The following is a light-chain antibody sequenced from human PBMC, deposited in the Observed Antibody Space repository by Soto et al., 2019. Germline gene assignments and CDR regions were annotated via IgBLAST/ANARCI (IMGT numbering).Light chain of an antibody. CDR3: QQYADSPPT. CDR2: GGS. Sequence: EIVLTQSPGTLSLSPGETAILSCRASQSVSSSYLAWYQQKPGQAPRLLIYGGSSRATGIPDRFSGGGSGTDSTLTISRLEPEDFAVYLCQQYADSPPTFGPGTKVDIK. J-gene: IGKJ3*01. CDR1: QSVSSSY. V-gene: IGKV3-20*01.